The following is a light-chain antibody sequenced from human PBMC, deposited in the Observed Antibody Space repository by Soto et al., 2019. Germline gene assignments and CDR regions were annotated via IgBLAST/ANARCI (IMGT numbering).Light chain of an antibody. CDR1: QSIGSW. V-gene: IGKV1-5*03. CDR3: QQYNTYPLT. CDR2: KAS. Sequence: DIQMTQSPSTLSASVGDRVTITCRASQSIGSWLAWYQQKPGKAPKLLIYKASSLETGVPSRFSGSGSGTEFALTISSLQPDDFATYYCQQYNTYPLTFGGGTKVEIK. J-gene: IGKJ4*01.